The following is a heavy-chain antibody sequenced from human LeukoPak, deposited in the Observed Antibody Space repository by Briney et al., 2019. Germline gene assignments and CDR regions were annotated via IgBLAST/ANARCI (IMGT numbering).Heavy chain of an antibody. CDR1: GFTFSSYE. Sequence: GGSLRLSCAASGFTFSSYEMNWVRQAPGKGLEWVSYISSSGSTIYYSDSVKGRFTISRDNAKNSLYLQMHSLRAEDTAVYDCARAYRDGYNHDAFDIWGQGTMVTVSS. V-gene: IGHV3-48*03. D-gene: IGHD5-24*01. CDR2: ISSSGSTI. J-gene: IGHJ3*02. CDR3: ARAYRDGYNHDAFDI.